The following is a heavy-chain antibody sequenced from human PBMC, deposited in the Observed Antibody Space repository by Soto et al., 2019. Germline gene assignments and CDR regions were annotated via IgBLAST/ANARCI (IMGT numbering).Heavy chain of an antibody. CDR1: GGSIASNTFY. D-gene: IGHD2-21*02. V-gene: IGHV4-39*02. CDR2: VLQSGST. J-gene: IGHJ4*01. CDR3: DAVTAIRPFLDY. Sequence: QLLLQESGPGLVRPSETLSLTCGVSGGSIASNTFYWGWIRQTPGRGLEWIGSVLQSGSTYYNPSFKSRLSISVDTSKNHFSLTLTSVTAADTAVYYCDAVTAIRPFLDYRGHGVLVSVSS.